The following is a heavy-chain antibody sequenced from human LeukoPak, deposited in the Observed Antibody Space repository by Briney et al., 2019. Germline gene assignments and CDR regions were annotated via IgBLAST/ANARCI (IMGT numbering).Heavy chain of an antibody. CDR2: IYTSGST. CDR1: GGSISGGSYY. Sequence: SETLSLTCTVSGGSISGGSYYWSWIRQPAGKGLEWIGRIYTSGSTNYNPSLKSRVTISVDTSKNQFSLKLSSVTAADTAVYYCARAPLYSNFLLRYYMDVWGKGTTVTVSS. V-gene: IGHV4-61*02. D-gene: IGHD4-11*01. CDR3: ARAPLYSNFLLRYYMDV. J-gene: IGHJ6*03.